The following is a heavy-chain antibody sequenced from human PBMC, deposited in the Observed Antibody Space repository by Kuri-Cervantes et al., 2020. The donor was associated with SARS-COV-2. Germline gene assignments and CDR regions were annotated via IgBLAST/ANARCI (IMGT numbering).Heavy chain of an antibody. Sequence: ASVKVSCKASGYTLTDYYLHWVRQAPGKGLEWMGGFDPEDGETIYAQKFQGRVTMTEDTSTDTAYMELSSLRSEDTAVYYCATEPPRRAAAGTGWFWFDPWGQGTLVTVSS. CDR1: GYTLTDYY. V-gene: IGHV1-24*01. J-gene: IGHJ5*02. CDR2: FDPEDGET. D-gene: IGHD6-13*01. CDR3: ATEPPRRAAAGTGWFWFDP.